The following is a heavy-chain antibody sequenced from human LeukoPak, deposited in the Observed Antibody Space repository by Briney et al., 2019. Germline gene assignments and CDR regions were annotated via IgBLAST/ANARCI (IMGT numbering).Heavy chain of an antibody. CDR2: ISAYNGNT. V-gene: IGHV1-18*01. J-gene: IGHJ4*02. CDR1: GYTFTSYG. CDR3: ARDGVDIVLMVYGLFDY. Sequence: ASVKVSCKASGYTFTSYGISWVRRAPGQGLEWMGWISAYNGNTNYAQKLQGRVTMTTDTSTSTAYMELRSLRSDDTAVYYCARDGVDIVLMVYGLFDYWGQGTLVTVSS. D-gene: IGHD2-8*01.